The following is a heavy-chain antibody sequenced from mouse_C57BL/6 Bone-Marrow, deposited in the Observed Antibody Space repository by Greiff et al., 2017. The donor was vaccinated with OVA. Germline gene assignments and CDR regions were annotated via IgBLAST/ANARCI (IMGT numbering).Heavy chain of an antibody. Sequence: QVQLQQPGAELVMPGASVKLSCKASGYTFTSYWMRWVKQRPGQGLEWIGEIDPSDSYTNYNQKFKGKSTLTVDKSSSTAYMQLSSLTSEDSAVYYCARSGNYDYDEGYAMDYWGQGTSVTVSS. CDR3: ARSGNYDYDEGYAMDY. CDR2: IDPSDSYT. D-gene: IGHD2-4*01. J-gene: IGHJ4*01. V-gene: IGHV1-69*01. CDR1: GYTFTSYW.